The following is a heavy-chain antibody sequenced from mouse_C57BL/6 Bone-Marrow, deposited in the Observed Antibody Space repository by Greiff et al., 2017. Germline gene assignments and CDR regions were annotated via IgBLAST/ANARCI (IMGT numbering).Heavy chain of an antibody. J-gene: IGHJ1*03. CDR1: GYTFTSYD. V-gene: IGHV1-85*01. CDR3: ARLECDGSSGDWYFDV. Sequence: QVQLKQSGPELVKPGASVKLSCKASGYTFTSYDINWVKPRPGQGLEWIGWLYPRDGSTKYNEKFKGKATLTVETSSSTAYMALHSLTSEDSAVYFCARLECDGSSGDWYFDVWGTGTTVTVAS. CDR2: LYPRDGST. D-gene: IGHD1-1*01.